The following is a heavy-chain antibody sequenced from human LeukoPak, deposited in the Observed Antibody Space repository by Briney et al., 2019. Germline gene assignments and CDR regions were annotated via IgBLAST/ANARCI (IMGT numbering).Heavy chain of an antibody. D-gene: IGHD3-22*01. Sequence: GESLKISCQGSGYSFTNYWIGWVRQMPGKGLEWMGIIYPGDSDTRYSPSFQGQVTISADKSISTAYLQWSSLKASDTAMYYCATPGRYYYDSSGFQTGLFDYWGQGTLVTVSS. CDR3: ATPGRYYYDSSGFQTGLFDY. V-gene: IGHV5-51*01. CDR2: IYPGDSDT. CDR1: GYSFTNYW. J-gene: IGHJ4*02.